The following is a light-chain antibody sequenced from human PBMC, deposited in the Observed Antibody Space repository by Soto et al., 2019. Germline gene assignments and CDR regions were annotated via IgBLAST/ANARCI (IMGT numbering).Light chain of an antibody. CDR1: QSVSSGY. CDR2: GAS. V-gene: IGKV3-20*01. Sequence: EIVVTQSPNTLSLSPGERATLSCRASQSVSSGYLAWYQQKPGQAPRLRIYGASSRATGIPDRFSGSGSGTDFTGTDFTLTISRLEPEDFAVYYCQQYGGSPTWTFGQGTKVEIK. CDR3: QQYGGSPTWT. J-gene: IGKJ1*01.